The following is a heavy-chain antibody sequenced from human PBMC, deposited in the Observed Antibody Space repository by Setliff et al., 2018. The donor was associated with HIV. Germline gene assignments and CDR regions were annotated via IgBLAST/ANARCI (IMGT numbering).Heavy chain of an antibody. CDR2: IYYSGST. V-gene: IGHV4-59*06. J-gene: IGHJ4*02. CDR3: ECYNSDDGYFDN. D-gene: IGHD2-8*01. Sequence: SETLSLTCTVSGGSISSYYWSWIRQPPGKGLEWIGNIYYSGSTYYNPSLKSRVTISVDTSKNQFSLKLSSVTAADTAVYYCECYNSDDGYFDNWGQGALVTVS. CDR1: GGSISSYY.